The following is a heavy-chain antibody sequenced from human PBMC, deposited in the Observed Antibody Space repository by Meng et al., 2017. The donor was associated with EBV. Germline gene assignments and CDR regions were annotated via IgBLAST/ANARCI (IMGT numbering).Heavy chain of an antibody. CDR3: ASESGRGYTPDY. V-gene: IGHV1-69*01. D-gene: IGHD3-10*01. Sequence: QVYVWQAAGELKTRGAYVKVSCKTSGGSFRYYAISWVRQAPGQGLEWLGGFLPRLGEPNYAQKFHGRVKITADESTSTHYMDLSSLRSEDTAIYYCASESGRGYTPDYWGQGTLVTVSS. CDR2: FLPRLGEP. CDR1: GGSFRYYA. J-gene: IGHJ4*02.